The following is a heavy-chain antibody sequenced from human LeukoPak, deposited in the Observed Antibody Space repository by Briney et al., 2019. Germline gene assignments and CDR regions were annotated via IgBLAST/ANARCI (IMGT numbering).Heavy chain of an antibody. CDR3: ARDGDQMYEVYDY. CDR1: GFTFRDYY. J-gene: IGHJ4*02. CDR2: IDRGGNGK. V-gene: IGHV3-11*04. Sequence: GGSLRLSCAASGFTFRDYYMGWIRQATGKGLEWVSYIDRGGNGKHYADSVKGRFTNSRDNTKNSLFLQMNDLKDEDTAVYYCARDGDQMYEVYDYWGQGTLVTVSS. D-gene: IGHD1-14*01.